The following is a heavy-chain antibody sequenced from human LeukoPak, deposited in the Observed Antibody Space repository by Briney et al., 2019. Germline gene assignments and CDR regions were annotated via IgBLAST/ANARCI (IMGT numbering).Heavy chain of an antibody. V-gene: IGHV4-59*08. CDR2: IYYSGST. CDR3: ARHGLICSGGSCYLNWFDP. CDR1: GGSISSYY. D-gene: IGHD2-15*01. Sequence: SETLSLTCTVSGGSISSYYWSWIRQPPGKGLEWIGYIYYSGSTNYNPSLKSRVTISVDTSKNQFSLKLSSVTAADTAVYYCARHGLICSGGSCYLNWFDPWGQGTLVTVSS. J-gene: IGHJ5*02.